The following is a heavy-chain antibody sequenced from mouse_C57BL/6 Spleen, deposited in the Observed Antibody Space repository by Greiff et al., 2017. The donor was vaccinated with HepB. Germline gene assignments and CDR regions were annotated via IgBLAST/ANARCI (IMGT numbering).Heavy chain of an antibody. J-gene: IGHJ2*01. CDR2: IYPGDGDT. Sequence: QVQLKESGAELVKPGASVKISCKASGYAFSSYWMNWVKQRPGKGLEWIGQIYPGDGDTNYNGKFKGKATLTADKSSSTAYMQLSSLTSEDSAVYCCARGSYGSSPSFDYWGQGTTLTVSS. D-gene: IGHD1-1*01. CDR1: GYAFSSYW. V-gene: IGHV1-80*01. CDR3: ARGSYGSSPSFDY.